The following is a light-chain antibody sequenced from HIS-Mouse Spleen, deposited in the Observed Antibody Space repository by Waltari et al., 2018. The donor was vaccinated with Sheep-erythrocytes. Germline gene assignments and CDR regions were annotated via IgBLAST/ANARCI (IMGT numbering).Light chain of an antibody. CDR2: GAS. J-gene: IGKJ4*01. CDR3: QQYYSTLT. CDR1: QSVLYSSNNKNY. Sequence: DIVMTQSPDSLAVSLGERATINCKSSQSVLYSSNNKNYLAWYQQKPGQPPKLLIYGASTLESGVPDRFSGSGSGTDFTLTISSLQAEDVAVYYCQQYYSTLTFGGGTKVKIK. V-gene: IGKV4-1*01.